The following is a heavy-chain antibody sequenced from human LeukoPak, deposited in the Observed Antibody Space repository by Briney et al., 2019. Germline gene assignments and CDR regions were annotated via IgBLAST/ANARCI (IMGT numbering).Heavy chain of an antibody. Sequence: GASVKVSCKASGGTFSSYAISWVRQAPGQGLEWMGGIIPVFDTANFAQKFQGRVTITTDESTSTAFMELSSLRSEDTAVYYCARVAFGYTQPYYYYMDVWGKGTTVTVSS. V-gene: IGHV1-69*05. D-gene: IGHD3-3*02. CDR2: IIPVFDTA. CDR3: ARVAFGYTQPYYYYMDV. CDR1: GGTFSSYA. J-gene: IGHJ6*03.